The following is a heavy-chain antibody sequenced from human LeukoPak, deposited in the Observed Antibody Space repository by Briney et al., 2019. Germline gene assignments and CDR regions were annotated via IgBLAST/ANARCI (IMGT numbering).Heavy chain of an antibody. CDR2: ISRNSGSI. Sequence: GGSLRLSCAASGFTFDDYAMHWVRQAPGKGLEWVSGISRNSGSIGYADSVKGRFTISRDNAKNSLYLQMNSLRAEDTALYYCAKDSRMITFGGVIVRAFYWGQGTLVTVSS. CDR1: GFTFDDYA. CDR3: AKDSRMITFGGVIVRAFY. V-gene: IGHV3-9*01. J-gene: IGHJ4*02. D-gene: IGHD3-16*02.